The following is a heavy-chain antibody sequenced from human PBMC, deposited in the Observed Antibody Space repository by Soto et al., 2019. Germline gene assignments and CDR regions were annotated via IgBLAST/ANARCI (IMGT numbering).Heavy chain of an antibody. CDR3: ARAPPLQLERRWFDP. CDR2: IYPGDSDT. Sequence: GESLKISCKGSGYSFTSYWIGWVRQMPGKGLEWMGIIYPGDSDTRYSPSFQGQVTISADKSISTAYLKLSSVTAADTAVYYCARAPPLQLERRWFDPWGQGTLVTVSS. J-gene: IGHJ5*02. D-gene: IGHD1-1*01. CDR1: GYSFTSYW. V-gene: IGHV5-51*01.